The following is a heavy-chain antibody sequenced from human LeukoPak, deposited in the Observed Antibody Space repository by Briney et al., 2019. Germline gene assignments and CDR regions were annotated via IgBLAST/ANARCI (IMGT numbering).Heavy chain of an antibody. Sequence: GGSLRLSCAASGFTFSSYSMNWVRQAPGKGLEWVSSISSTSSYIYYADSVKGRFTISRDNAKNSLFLQMNSLRAEDTAVYYCAKVAGTTEFDYWGQGTLVTVSS. J-gene: IGHJ4*02. V-gene: IGHV3-21*01. CDR3: AKVAGTTEFDY. CDR1: GFTFSSYS. CDR2: ISSTSSYI. D-gene: IGHD6-19*01.